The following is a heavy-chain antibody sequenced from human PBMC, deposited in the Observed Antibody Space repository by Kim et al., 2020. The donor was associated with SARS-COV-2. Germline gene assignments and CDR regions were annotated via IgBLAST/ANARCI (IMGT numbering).Heavy chain of an antibody. CDR2: IIPIFGTA. Sequence: SVKVSCKASGGTFSSYAISWVRQAPGQGLEWMGGIIPIFGTANYAQKFQGRVTITADESTSTAYMELSSLRSEDTAVYYCARVPLTIAVAVTSWFDPWGQGTLVTVSS. V-gene: IGHV1-69*13. D-gene: IGHD6-19*01. J-gene: IGHJ5*02. CDR1: GGTFSSYA. CDR3: ARVPLTIAVAVTSWFDP.